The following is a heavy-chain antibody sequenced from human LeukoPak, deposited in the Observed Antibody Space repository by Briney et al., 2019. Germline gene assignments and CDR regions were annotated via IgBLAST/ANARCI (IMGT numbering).Heavy chain of an antibody. CDR3: ARGANNWNYRSYFDF. V-gene: IGHV3-33*01. CDR2: AWYDGSTK. Sequence: GGSLRLSCEASGFSFSSYGMHWVRQAPGKGLEWVAVAWYDGSTKYYADSVKGRFTISRDNSKNTLYLQMNSLRAEDTAIYYCARGANNWNYRSYFDFRGQETLVTVSS. J-gene: IGHJ4*02. D-gene: IGHD1-7*01. CDR1: GFSFSSYG.